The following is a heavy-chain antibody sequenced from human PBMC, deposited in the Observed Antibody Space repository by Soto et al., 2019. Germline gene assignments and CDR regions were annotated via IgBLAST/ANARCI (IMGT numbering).Heavy chain of an antibody. V-gene: IGHV6-1*01. D-gene: IGHD6-19*01. CDR3: ASLIAVAGTNYYYYYYMDV. CDR1: GDSVSSNSAA. CDR2: TYYRSKWYN. Sequence: PSQTLSLTCAISGDSVSSNSAAWNWIRQSPSRGLEWLGRTYYRSKWYNDYAVSVKSRITINPDTSKNQFSLQLNSVTPEDTAVYYCASLIAVAGTNYYYYYYMDVWGKGTTVTVSS. J-gene: IGHJ6*03.